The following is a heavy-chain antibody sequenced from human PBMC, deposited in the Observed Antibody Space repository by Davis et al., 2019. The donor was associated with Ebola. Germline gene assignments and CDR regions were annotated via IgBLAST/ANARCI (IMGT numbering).Heavy chain of an antibody. CDR3: AKTRRLYFYYGMDV. J-gene: IGHJ6*02. V-gene: IGHV3-23*01. CDR1: GFTVSNNY. Sequence: PGGSLRLSCAASGFTVSNNYMSWVHQAPGKGLEWVSAISHSGGDTYYADSVKGRFTISRDNSKKTVDLQMNSLRADDTAIYYCAKTRRLYFYYGMDVWGQGTTVTVSS. CDR2: ISHSGGDT.